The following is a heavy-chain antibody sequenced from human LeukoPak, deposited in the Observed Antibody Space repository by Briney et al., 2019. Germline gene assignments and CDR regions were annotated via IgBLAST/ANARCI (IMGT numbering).Heavy chain of an antibody. CDR2: IYTSGST. D-gene: IGHD5-24*01. CDR3: ARIVEMATMGPYYFDY. CDR1: GGSISSGSYY. J-gene: IGHJ4*02. V-gene: IGHV4-61*02. Sequence: SQTLSLTCTVSGGSISSGSYYWSWIRQPAGKGLEWIGRIYTSGSTNYNPSLKSRVTISVDTSKNQFSLKLSSVTAADTAVYYCARIVEMATMGPYYFDYWGQGTLVTVSS.